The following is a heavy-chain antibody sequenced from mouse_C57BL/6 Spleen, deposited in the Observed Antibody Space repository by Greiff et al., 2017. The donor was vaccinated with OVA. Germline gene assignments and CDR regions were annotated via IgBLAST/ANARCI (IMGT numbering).Heavy chain of an antibody. V-gene: IGHV5-17*01. Sequence: EVQRVESGGGLVKPGGSLKLSCAASGFTFSDYGMHWVRQAPEKGLEWVAYISSGSSTIYYADTVKGRFTISRDNAKNTLFLQMTSLRSEDTAMYYCALDYDGIYYAMDYWGQGTSVTVSS. CDR2: ISSGSSTI. J-gene: IGHJ4*01. CDR1: GFTFSDYG. CDR3: ALDYDGIYYAMDY. D-gene: IGHD2-4*01.